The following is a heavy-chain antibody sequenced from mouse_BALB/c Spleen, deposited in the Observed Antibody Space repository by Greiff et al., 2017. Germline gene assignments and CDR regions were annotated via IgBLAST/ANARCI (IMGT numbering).Heavy chain of an antibody. CDR2: INPDSSTI. CDR3: ARPRYGSSYWFAY. CDR1: GFDFSRYW. V-gene: IGHV4-1*02. Sequence: EVNVVESGGGLVQPGGSLKLSCAASGFDFSRYWMSWVRQAPGKGLEWIGEINPDSSTINYTPSLKDKFIISRDNAKNTLYLQMSKVRSEDTALYYCARPRYGSSYWFAYWGQGTLVTVSA. J-gene: IGHJ3*01. D-gene: IGHD1-1*01.